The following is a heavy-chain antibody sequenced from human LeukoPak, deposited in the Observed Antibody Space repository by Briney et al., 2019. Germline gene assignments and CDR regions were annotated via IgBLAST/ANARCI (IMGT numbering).Heavy chain of an antibody. D-gene: IGHD1-14*01. Sequence: SQTLSLTCAISGDSVSNNRAAWTWIRQSPSRGLEWLGRTYYRSKWYNDSAVSVRSRISINPDTSKNQFSLQLDSVTPEDTAVYFCARTRAENNNGFLTTDSIYFYYYMDVWGKGTTVTVSS. J-gene: IGHJ6*03. V-gene: IGHV6-1*01. CDR1: GDSVSNNRAA. CDR3: ARTRAENNNGFLTTDSIYFYYYMDV. CDR2: TYYRSKWYN.